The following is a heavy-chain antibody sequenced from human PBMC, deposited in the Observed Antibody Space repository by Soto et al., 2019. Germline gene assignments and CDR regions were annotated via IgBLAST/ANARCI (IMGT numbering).Heavy chain of an antibody. Sequence: GGSLRLSCAASGFTVSSNYMSWVRQAPGKGLEWVSVIYSGGSTYYADSVKGRFTISRDNSKNTLYLQMNSLRAEDTAVYYCAREVKYDFWSGPYYYYMDVWGKGTTVTV. CDR2: IYSGGST. D-gene: IGHD3-3*01. CDR1: GFTVSSNY. CDR3: AREVKYDFWSGPYYYYMDV. V-gene: IGHV3-66*01. J-gene: IGHJ6*03.